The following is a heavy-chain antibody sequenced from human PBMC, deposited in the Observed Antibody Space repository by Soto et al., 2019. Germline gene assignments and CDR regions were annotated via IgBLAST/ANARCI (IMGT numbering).Heavy chain of an antibody. CDR3: ARGDKYSGGY. D-gene: IGHD5-18*01. Sequence: EVQLVESGGGLVQPGGSLRLSCAASGFTFGGYWMSWVRQAPGKGLEWVANINQDGSETYYVDSVKGPFTISRDNAKNPLVLQMNRLRAEDTGVYYCARGDKYSGGYWGQGTLVTVSS. V-gene: IGHV3-7*05. CDR1: GFTFGGYW. J-gene: IGHJ4*02. CDR2: INQDGSET.